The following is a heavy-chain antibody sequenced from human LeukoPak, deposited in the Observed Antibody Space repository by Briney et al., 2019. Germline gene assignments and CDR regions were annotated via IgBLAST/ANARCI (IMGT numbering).Heavy chain of an antibody. CDR1: GGTFSSYA. Sequence: SVKVSCKASGGTFSSYAISWVRQAPGQGLEWMGGIIPIFGTANYAQKFQGRDTITADESTSTAYMELSSLRSEDTAVYYCASPGYSSGTYSDYWGQGTLVTVSS. J-gene: IGHJ4*02. CDR2: IIPIFGTA. CDR3: ASPGYSSGTYSDY. D-gene: IGHD6-19*01. V-gene: IGHV1-69*13.